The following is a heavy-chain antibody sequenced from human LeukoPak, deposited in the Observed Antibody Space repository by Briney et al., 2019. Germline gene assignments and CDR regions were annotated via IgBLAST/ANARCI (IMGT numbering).Heavy chain of an antibody. J-gene: IGHJ6*03. D-gene: IGHD6-19*01. V-gene: IGHV1-69*06. CDR3: ARVVAVTGTPVYYMDV. CDR2: IMPIINTA. Sequence: SVKVSCKASGGTFSNYAINWVRQAPGQGLEWMGGIMPIINTAEYAQKFQGRVTLTADTSTSTAYMDLNRLRSDDTAVYYCARVVAVTGTPVYYMDVWGKGTTVTVSS. CDR1: GGTFSNYA.